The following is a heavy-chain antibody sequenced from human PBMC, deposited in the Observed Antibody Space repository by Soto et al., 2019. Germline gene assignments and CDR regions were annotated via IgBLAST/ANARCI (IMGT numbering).Heavy chain of an antibody. Sequence: ASVKVSCKASGYTFTSYYMHWVRQAPGQGLEWMGIINPSDGSTSYAQKFQGRVTMTRDTSTSTVHMELSSLRSEDTAVYFCTRSIVVARPFDYWGQGTLVTVSS. CDR1: GYTFTSYY. V-gene: IGHV1-46*01. CDR3: TRSIVVARPFDY. CDR2: INPSDGST. J-gene: IGHJ4*02. D-gene: IGHD3-22*01.